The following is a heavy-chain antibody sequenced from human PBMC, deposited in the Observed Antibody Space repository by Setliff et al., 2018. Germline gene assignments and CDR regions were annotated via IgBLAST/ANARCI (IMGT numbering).Heavy chain of an antibody. J-gene: IGHJ4*02. D-gene: IGHD3-9*01. CDR2: MWSDGTKK. CDR1: GFIFRNYG. Sequence: RGGSLRLSCAASGFIFRNYGIRWVRQTPGKGLEWVAVMWSDGTKKYYADSVKGRFTVSRDISRNTVFLGMNSLRAEDTAVYHCARDIDTTSHYGMFDYWGQGALVTVSS. CDR3: ARDIDTTSHYGMFDY. V-gene: IGHV3-33*01.